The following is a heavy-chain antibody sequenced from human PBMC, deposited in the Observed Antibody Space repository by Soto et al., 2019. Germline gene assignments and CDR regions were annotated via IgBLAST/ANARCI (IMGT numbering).Heavy chain of an antibody. Sequence: LSLTCTVSGGSISSYYWSWIRQPPGKGLEWIGYIYYSGSTNYNSSLKSRVTISVDTSKNQFSLKLSSVTAADTAVYYCAREGVSSSWYYYYGMDVWGQGTTVTV. CDR1: GGSISSYY. V-gene: IGHV4-59*01. J-gene: IGHJ6*02. CDR3: AREGVSSSWYYYYGMDV. D-gene: IGHD6-13*01. CDR2: IYYSGST.